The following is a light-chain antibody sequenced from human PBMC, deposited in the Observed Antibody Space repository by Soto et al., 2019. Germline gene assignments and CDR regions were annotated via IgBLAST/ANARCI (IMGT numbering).Light chain of an antibody. J-gene: IGKJ1*01. V-gene: IGKV3-20*01. CDR1: QNVANY. Sequence: EIVLTQSPATLSLSPGERATLSCRASQNVANYLDWYQQKPGQAPRLLIYESSNRATGIADRFSGSGSGTDFTLTISRLEPEDFAVYYCQQYGSSTATFGQGTKVDIK. CDR2: ESS. CDR3: QQYGSSTAT.